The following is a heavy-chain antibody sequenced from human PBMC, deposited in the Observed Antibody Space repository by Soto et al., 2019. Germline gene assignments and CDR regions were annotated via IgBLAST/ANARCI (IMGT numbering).Heavy chain of an antibody. CDR1: GFSFSSFA. CDR2: VSGRGGDT. CDR3: AKDPNYDFWSGFSAVYFDY. V-gene: IGHV3-23*01. D-gene: IGHD3-3*01. Sequence: EVHLLQSGGGLVQPGGSLRLSCAASGFSFSSFALSWVRRSPGKGLEWVAAVSGRGGDTYYANSVKGRFTISRDNSQNTLFLQMNSLRAEDSAIYYCAKDPNYDFWSGFSAVYFDYWGQGTLVTVSS. J-gene: IGHJ4*02.